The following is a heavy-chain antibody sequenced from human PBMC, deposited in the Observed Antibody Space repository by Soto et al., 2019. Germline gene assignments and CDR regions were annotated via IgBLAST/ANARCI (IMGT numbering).Heavy chain of an antibody. CDR2: IIPLFGTA. D-gene: IGHD3-22*01. CDR1: GGTFSTYA. Sequence: QVQLVQSGAEVKKPGSSVKVSCKASGGTFSTYAIDWVRQAPGQGLEWMGGIIPLFGTAKYAQNFQGRITITADESTNTAYMELRRLRSQDKAVYYCARGVHYDSSGYYYFYWGQGTLVTVSS. V-gene: IGHV1-69*01. J-gene: IGHJ4*02. CDR3: ARGVHYDSSGYYYFY.